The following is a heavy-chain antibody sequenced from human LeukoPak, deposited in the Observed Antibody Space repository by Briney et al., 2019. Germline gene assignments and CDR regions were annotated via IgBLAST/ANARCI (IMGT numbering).Heavy chain of an antibody. CDR2: ISGSGDIT. V-gene: IGHV3-23*01. Sequence: PGGSLRLSCAASGFTFRNYAMSWVRQAPGKGLEWVSVISGSGDITYYADSVRGRFTISRDNSKNTLNLQMNSLRAEDTAVYYCAKDDRLSSGYGSCDYWGQGALVTVSS. J-gene: IGHJ4*02. CDR3: AKDDRLSSGYGSCDY. D-gene: IGHD3-10*01. CDR1: GFTFRNYA.